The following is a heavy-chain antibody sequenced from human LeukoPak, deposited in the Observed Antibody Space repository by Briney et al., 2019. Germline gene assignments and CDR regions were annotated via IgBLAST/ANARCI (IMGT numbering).Heavy chain of an antibody. D-gene: IGHD3-3*01. V-gene: IGHV3-48*03. CDR2: ISSSGSTI. Sequence: GGSLRLSCAASGFTFSSYEMNWVRQAPGKGLEWVSYISSSGSTIYYADPVKGRFTISRDNAKNSLYLQMNSLRAEDTAVYYCARGRRFLEWLFHWGQGTLVTVSS. J-gene: IGHJ4*02. CDR1: GFTFSSYE. CDR3: ARGRRFLEWLFH.